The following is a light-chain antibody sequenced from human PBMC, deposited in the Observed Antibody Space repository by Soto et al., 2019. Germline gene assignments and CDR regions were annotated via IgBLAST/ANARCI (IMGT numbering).Light chain of an antibody. Sequence: QSVLTQPRSVSGSPGQSVTISCTGTSSDAGRYDYVSWYQQYPGEAPKLIIYDVTERPSGVPDRFSGSKSGNTASLTISGLRAEDEAAYSCCSFAGSYSYVFGSGTKVTVL. CDR2: DVT. CDR1: SSDAGRYDY. CDR3: CSFAGSYSYV. J-gene: IGLJ1*01. V-gene: IGLV2-11*01.